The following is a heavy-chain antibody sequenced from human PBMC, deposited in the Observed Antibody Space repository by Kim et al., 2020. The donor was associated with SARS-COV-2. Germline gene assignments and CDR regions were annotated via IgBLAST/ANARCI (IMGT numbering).Heavy chain of an antibody. CDR2: IIPIFGTA. Sequence: SVKVSCKASGGTFSSYAISWVRQAPGQGLEWMGGIIPIFGTANYAQKFQGRVTITADESTSTAYMELSSLRSEDTAVYYCARVNYYDSSGYNMGGYFDYWGQGTLVTVSS. CDR3: ARVNYYDSSGYNMGGYFDY. J-gene: IGHJ4*02. V-gene: IGHV1-69*13. D-gene: IGHD3-22*01. CDR1: GGTFSSYA.